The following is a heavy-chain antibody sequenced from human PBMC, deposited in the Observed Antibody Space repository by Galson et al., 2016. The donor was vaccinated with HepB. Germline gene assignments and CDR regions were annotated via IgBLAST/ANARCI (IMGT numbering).Heavy chain of an antibody. CDR1: GFTFSKYA. V-gene: IGHV3-23*01. CDR2: ISGSST. Sequence: SLRLSCAASGFTFSKYAMRWVRQAPGKGLEWVSAISGSSTFYADSVKGRFTISRDTANDTLLLQMTRLKADDTAVYYCARRGLASQHIDEWGRGTLVTVSS. J-gene: IGHJ1*01. D-gene: IGHD2-21*01. CDR3: ARRGLASQHIDE.